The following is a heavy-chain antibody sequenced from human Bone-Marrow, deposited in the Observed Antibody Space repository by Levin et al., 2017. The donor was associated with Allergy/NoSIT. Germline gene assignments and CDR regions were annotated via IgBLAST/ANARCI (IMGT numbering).Heavy chain of an antibody. V-gene: IGHV3-21*01. CDR1: GFNFSTYN. CDR3: AKDRTYGILWNYGMDV. D-gene: IGHD4-17*01. CDR2: ITRRSDYM. Sequence: GESLKISCAASGFNFSTYNMNWVRQTPGKGLEWVSSITRRSDYMYYADSVKGRFIISRDNAKNSLFLHMNSLRVDDTAVYYCAKDRTYGILWNYGMDVWGQGTTVTVSS. J-gene: IGHJ6*02.